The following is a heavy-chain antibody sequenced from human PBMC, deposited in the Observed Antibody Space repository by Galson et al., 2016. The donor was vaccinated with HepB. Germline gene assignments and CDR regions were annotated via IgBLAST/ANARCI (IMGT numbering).Heavy chain of an antibody. CDR1: GFTFGSYW. CDR2: IRQDGSEK. V-gene: IGHV3-7*01. CDR3: ARDTSYGLGTYYPTYYHYYGLDV. D-gene: IGHD3-10*01. J-gene: IGHJ6*04. Sequence: SLRLSCAASGFTFGSYWMTWVRQAPGKGLEWVANIRQDGSEKYYVDSVKGRFTISRDNARNSLYLQMNSLRAEDTAVYYCARDTSYGLGTYYPTYYHYYGLDVWGKGTTVTVSS.